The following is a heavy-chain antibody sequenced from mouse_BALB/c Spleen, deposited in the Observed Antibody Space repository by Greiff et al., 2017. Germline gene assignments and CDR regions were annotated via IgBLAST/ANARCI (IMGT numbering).Heavy chain of an antibody. J-gene: IGHJ2*01. CDR2: IDPENGDT. D-gene: IGHD2-10*02. Sequence: EVQLQQSGAELVRSGASVKLSCTASGFNIKDYYMHWVKQRPEQGLEWIGWIDPENGDTEYAPKFQGKATMTADTSSNTAYLQLSSLTSEDTAVYYCMYGNYPYYFDYWGQGTTLTVSS. CDR3: MYGNYPYYFDY. CDR1: GFNIKDYY. V-gene: IGHV14-4*02.